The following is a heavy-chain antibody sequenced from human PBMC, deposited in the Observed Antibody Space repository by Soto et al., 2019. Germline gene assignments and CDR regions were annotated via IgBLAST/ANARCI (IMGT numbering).Heavy chain of an antibody. V-gene: IGHV3-30-3*01. D-gene: IGHD1-1*01. CDR2: ISYDGINK. Sequence: QVQLVESGGGVVQPGRSLRLSCAASGFTFSSYNMHWVRQAPGKGLEWMVVISYDGINKYYADSVKGRFTISRDNSKDTLYLQVNSLRAEDTAVYYCARDLERRNDYHAMDVWGQGTTVTVSS. CDR1: GFTFSSYN. J-gene: IGHJ6*02. CDR3: ARDLERRNDYHAMDV.